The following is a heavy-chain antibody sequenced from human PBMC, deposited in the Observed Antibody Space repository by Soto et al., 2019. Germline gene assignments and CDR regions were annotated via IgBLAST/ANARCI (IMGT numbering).Heavy chain of an antibody. CDR3: ARAPREWGFDY. CDR1: GYTFTSYD. D-gene: IGHD3-3*01. J-gene: IGHJ4*02. V-gene: IGHV1-8*01. CDR2: MNPNSGNT. Sequence: QVQLVQSGAEVKKPGASVKVSCKASGYTFTSYDINWVRQATGQGPEWMGWMNPNSGNTGYAQKFQGRVNMTRSTAISTAYMELSSLRSDDTAVYYCARAPREWGFDYWGPGTLVTVSS.